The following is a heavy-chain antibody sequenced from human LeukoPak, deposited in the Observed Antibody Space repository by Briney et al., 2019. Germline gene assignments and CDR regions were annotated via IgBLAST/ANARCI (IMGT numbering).Heavy chain of an antibody. J-gene: IGHJ5*02. V-gene: IGHV1-46*01. D-gene: IGHD4-17*01. CDR3: ARGDGDYAGFDP. CDR1: GYTFTSYY. CDR2: INPRDGST. Sequence: ASVKVSCKASGYTFTSYYIHWVRQAPGQGLEWMGIINPRDGSTGYAQKHQGRVTMTRGTSTSTVYMELSSLRSEDTAVYYCARGDGDYAGFDPWGQGTLVTVRS.